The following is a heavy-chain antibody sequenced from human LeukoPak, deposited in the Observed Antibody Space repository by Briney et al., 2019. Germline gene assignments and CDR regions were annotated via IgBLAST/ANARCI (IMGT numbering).Heavy chain of an antibody. CDR2: IIPIFGTA. Sequence: ASVKVSCKASGGTFSSYAICWVRQAPGQGLEWMGGIIPIFGTANYAQKFQGRVTITADESTSTAYMELSSLRSEDTAVYYCARVRDSSGYENDLYYYYYMDVWGKGTTVTVSS. CDR3: ARVRDSSGYENDLYYYYYMDV. V-gene: IGHV1-69*01. D-gene: IGHD3-22*01. J-gene: IGHJ6*03. CDR1: GGTFSSYA.